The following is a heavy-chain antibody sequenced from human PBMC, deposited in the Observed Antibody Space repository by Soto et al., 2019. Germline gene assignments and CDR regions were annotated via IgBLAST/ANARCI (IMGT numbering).Heavy chain of an antibody. D-gene: IGHD3-10*01. Sequence: SETLSLTCTVSGGSISSYYWSWIRQPPGKGLEWIGYIYYSGSTNYNPSLKSRVTISVDTSKNQFSLKLSSVTAADTAVYYCARVGSYYYGPDIWGQGTMVTVSS. CDR3: ARVGSYYYGPDI. CDR2: IYYSGST. J-gene: IGHJ3*02. CDR1: GGSISSYY. V-gene: IGHV4-59*01.